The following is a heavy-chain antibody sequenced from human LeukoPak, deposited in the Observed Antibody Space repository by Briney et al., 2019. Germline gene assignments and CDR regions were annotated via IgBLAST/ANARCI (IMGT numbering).Heavy chain of an antibody. CDR2: VYYSGST. J-gene: IGHJ5*02. Sequence: SETLSLTCTVSGGSISSYYWSWIRQAPGKGLEWIGYVYYSGSTNYNPSLKSRVTISVDTSKNQFSLKLSSVTAADTAVYYCARGGSSWYRNWLDPWGQGTLVTVSS. CDR1: GGSISSYY. D-gene: IGHD6-13*01. CDR3: ARGGSSWYRNWLDP. V-gene: IGHV4-59*01.